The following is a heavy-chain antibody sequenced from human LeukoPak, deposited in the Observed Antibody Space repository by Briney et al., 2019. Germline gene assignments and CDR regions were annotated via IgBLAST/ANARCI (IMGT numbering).Heavy chain of an antibody. CDR3: ARVRSSGWYGYYYYYYMDV. CDR1: GGSFSGYY. CDR2: INHSGST. D-gene: IGHD6-19*01. J-gene: IGHJ6*03. Sequence: SETLSLTCAVYGGSFSGYYWSWIRQPPGKGLEWIGEINHSGSTNYNPSLKSRVTISVDTSKNQFSLKLSSVTAADTAVYYCARVRSSGWYGYYYYYYMDVWGKGTTVTVSS. V-gene: IGHV4-34*01.